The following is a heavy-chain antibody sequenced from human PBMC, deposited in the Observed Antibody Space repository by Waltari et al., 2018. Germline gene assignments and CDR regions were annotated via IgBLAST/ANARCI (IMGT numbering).Heavy chain of an antibody. Sequence: QVQLQESGPGLVKPSQTLSLTCTVSGGSINSDTYYWSWIRQHPGKGLECIGYIFYSGSTHYSPSLRSRITISVDTTKNQFSLKLSSVTAADSAVYYCARVVVGGYSEMLDYYGMDVWGPGTTVTVSS. D-gene: IGHD3-22*01. J-gene: IGHJ6*02. V-gene: IGHV4-31*03. CDR2: IFYSGST. CDR3: ARVVVGGYSEMLDYYGMDV. CDR1: GGSINSDTYY.